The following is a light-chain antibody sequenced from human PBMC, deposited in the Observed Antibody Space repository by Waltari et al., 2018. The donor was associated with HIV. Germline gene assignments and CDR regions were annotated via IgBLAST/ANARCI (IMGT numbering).Light chain of an antibody. Sequence: QSALTQPASVSGSPGQSLTLSCTGTSSDVGGYAYVSWYQQHPGKAPKLLIYEVSNRPSGVSNRFTGSKSGNTASLTISGLQAEDEADYYCSSYTSISSRVFGTATKVTVL. CDR1: SSDVGGYAY. J-gene: IGLJ1*01. V-gene: IGLV2-14*01. CDR2: EVS. CDR3: SSYTSISSRV.